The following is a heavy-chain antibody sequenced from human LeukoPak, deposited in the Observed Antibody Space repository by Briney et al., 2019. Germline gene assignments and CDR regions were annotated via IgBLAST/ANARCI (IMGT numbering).Heavy chain of an antibody. J-gene: IGHJ4*02. CDR3: GREFCHTHKCFFPDF. D-gene: IGHD1-14*01. CDR1: GYTFTGFG. V-gene: IGHV1-18*01. CDR2: ISGSKGNT. Sequence: ASVKVSCKTSGYTFTGFGISWVRQAPGQGLEWLGWISGSKGNTHYIQRLQGRITMTTDTSTSTAYMELRSLRSDDTALYYCGREFCHTHKCFFPDFWGQGTLVTVSS.